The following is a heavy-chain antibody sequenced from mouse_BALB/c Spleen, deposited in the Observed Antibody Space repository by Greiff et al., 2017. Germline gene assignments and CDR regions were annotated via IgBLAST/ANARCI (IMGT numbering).Heavy chain of an antibody. CDR1: GYTFTSYW. D-gene: IGHD2-1*01. J-gene: IGHJ4*01. CDR3: AVYYGNSYAMDY. V-gene: IGHV1-7*01. CDR2: INPSTGYT. Sequence: QVQLQQSGAELAKPGASVKMSCKASGYTFTSYWMHWVKQRPGQGLEWIGYINPSTGYTEYNQKFKDKATLTADKSSSTAYMQLSSLTSEDSAVYYCAVYYGNSYAMDYWGQGTSVTVSS.